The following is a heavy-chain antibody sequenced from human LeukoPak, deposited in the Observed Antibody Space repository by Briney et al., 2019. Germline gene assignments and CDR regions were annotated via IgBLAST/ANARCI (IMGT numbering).Heavy chain of an antibody. CDR1: GFTFSSYS. D-gene: IGHD2-2*01. J-gene: IGHJ5*02. CDR2: ISSSSSYI. CDR3: ARDLGKGVVPFNWFDP. V-gene: IGHV3-21*01. Sequence: GGSLRLSCAASGFTFSSYSMNWVRQAPGKGLGWVSSISSSSSYIYYADSVKGRFTISRDNAKNSLYLQMNSLRAEDTAVYYCARDLGKGVVPFNWFDPWGQGTLVTVSS.